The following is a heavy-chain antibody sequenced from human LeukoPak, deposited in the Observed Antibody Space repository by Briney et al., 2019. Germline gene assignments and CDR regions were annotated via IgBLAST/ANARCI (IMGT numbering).Heavy chain of an antibody. D-gene: IGHD2-2*02. CDR2: IKQDGSEK. Sequence: PGGSLRLSCAASGFTFSSYWMSWVRQAPGKGLEWVANIKQDGSEKYYVDSVKGRFTISRDNAKNSLYLQMNSLRAEDTAVYYCARDAEVVPAAIDYFDCWGQGTLVTVSS. J-gene: IGHJ4*02. CDR1: GFTFSSYW. V-gene: IGHV3-7*01. CDR3: ARDAEVVPAAIDYFDC.